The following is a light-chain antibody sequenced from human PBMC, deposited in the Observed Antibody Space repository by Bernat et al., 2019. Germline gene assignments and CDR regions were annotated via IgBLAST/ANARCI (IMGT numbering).Light chain of an antibody. V-gene: IGKV1-13*02. CDR1: QSIRRR. CDR2: KTS. J-gene: IGKJ2*03. CDR3: QKGNSYPYS. Sequence: PITFQASQSIRRRFACSQLKPRQAPKPLIYKTSTLESGFPSRFSGSGSGTDFTLTINGLQPEDFATYYCQKGNSYPYSFGKGTKVEIK.